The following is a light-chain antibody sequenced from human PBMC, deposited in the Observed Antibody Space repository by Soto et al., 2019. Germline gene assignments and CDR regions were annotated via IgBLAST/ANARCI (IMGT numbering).Light chain of an antibody. CDR3: SSCTSSDSLYV. CDR1: SSDVGAYNY. CDR2: EVS. V-gene: IGLV2-14*01. J-gene: IGLJ1*01. Sequence: QSALTQPASVSGSPGQSITISCTGTSSDVGAYNYVSWYQQHPGKAPKFLIYEVSNRPSGISNRFSGSKSGNTASLTISGLQAEDEADYYCSSCTSSDSLYVFGTGTKLTVL.